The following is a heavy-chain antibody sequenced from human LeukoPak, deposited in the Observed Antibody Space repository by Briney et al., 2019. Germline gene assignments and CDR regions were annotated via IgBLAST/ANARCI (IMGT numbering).Heavy chain of an antibody. D-gene: IGHD2-15*01. V-gene: IGHV4-30-4*01. CDR3: ARDCSGGSCYSGLGVDI. J-gene: IGHJ3*02. CDR2: IYYSGST. CDR1: GVSISSGDYY. Sequence: SQTLSLTCTVSGVSISSGDYYWSWIRQPPGKGLEWLGYIYYSGSTYYNPSLKSRVTISVDTSKNQFSLKLSSVTAADTAGYYCARDCSGGSCYSGLGVDIWGQGTMVTVSS.